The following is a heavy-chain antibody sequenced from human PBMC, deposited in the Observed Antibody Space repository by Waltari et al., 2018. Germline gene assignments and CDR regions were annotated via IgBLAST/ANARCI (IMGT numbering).Heavy chain of an antibody. D-gene: IGHD3-10*01. V-gene: IGHV4-38-2*01. J-gene: IGHJ4*02. Sequence: QVQLQESGPGLVKPSETLSLTCAVSGYSISSGYYWGWIRQPPGTGLEWIGSIYHSGSTYSNPSLKGRVTISVDTSKNQFSLKLSSVTAADTAVYYCARRRGPFDYWGQGTLVTVSS. CDR1: GYSISSGYY. CDR3: ARRRGPFDY. CDR2: IYHSGST.